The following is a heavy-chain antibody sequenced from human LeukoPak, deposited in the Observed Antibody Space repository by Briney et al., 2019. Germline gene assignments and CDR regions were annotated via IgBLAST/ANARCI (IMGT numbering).Heavy chain of an antibody. CDR3: ARGLTYCSSTSCYTGRVWFDP. CDR1: GGSISSSSYY. CDR2: INHSGST. D-gene: IGHD2-2*02. Sequence: SETLSLTCTVSGGSISSSSYYWGWIRQPPGKGLEWIGEINHSGSTNYNPSLKSRVTISVDTSKNQFSLKLSSVTAADTAVYYCARGLTYCSSTSCYTGRVWFDPWGQGTLVTVSS. V-gene: IGHV4-39*07. J-gene: IGHJ5*02.